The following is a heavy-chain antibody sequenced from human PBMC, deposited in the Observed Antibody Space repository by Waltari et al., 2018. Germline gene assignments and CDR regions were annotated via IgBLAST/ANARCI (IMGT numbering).Heavy chain of an antibody. CDR1: GYTFTSYD. Sequence: QVQLVQSGAEVKKPGASVKVSCKASGYTFTSYDINWVRQATGQGLEWMGRIIPILGIANYAQKFQGRVTITADKSTSTAYMELSSLRSEDTAVYYCARANDSGYQIDYWGQGTLVTVSS. J-gene: IGHJ4*02. D-gene: IGHD6-25*01. CDR2: IIPILGIA. CDR3: ARANDSGYQIDY. V-gene: IGHV1-69*09.